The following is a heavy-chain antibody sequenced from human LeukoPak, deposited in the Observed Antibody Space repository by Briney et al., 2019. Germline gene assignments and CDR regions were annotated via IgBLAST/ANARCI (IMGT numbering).Heavy chain of an antibody. D-gene: IGHD3-22*01. J-gene: IGHJ4*02. V-gene: IGHV3-74*03. Sequence: GGSLRLSCAASGFTFSTYWMHWVRQAPGKGLVWVSHINSGGSSTEYADSVKGRFTISRDNAKNTLYMQMNSLRAEDTAVYYCTSGAYYNDYWGQGTLVTVSS. CDR1: GFTFSTYW. CDR3: TSGAYYNDY. CDR2: INSGGSST.